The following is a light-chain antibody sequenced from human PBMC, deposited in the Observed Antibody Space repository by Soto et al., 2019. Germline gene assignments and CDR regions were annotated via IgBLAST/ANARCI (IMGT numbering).Light chain of an antibody. Sequence: EIVLTQSPGTLSLSPGERATPSCRASQGVYNSYLAWYQQKPGQAPRLLIYGASSRATGTPDRFSCSGSGTDFTLTISSLEPEDFAVYYCHQYGTSPWTFGQGTKVDTK. V-gene: IGKV3-20*01. J-gene: IGKJ1*01. CDR3: HQYGTSPWT. CDR2: GAS. CDR1: QGVYNSY.